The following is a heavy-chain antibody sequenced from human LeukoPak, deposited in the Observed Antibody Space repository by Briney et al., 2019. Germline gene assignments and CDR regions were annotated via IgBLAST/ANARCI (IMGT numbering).Heavy chain of an antibody. CDR1: GYTLTELS. J-gene: IGHJ6*02. D-gene: IGHD5-24*01. Sequence: ASVKVSCKVFGYTLTELSMHWVRQAPGQGLEWMGRINPNSGGTNYAQKFQGRVTMTRDTSISTAYMELSRLRSDDTAVYYCATGQYQRWLQFPYYYGMDVWGQGTTVTVSS. CDR2: INPNSGGT. V-gene: IGHV1-2*06. CDR3: ATGQYQRWLQFPYYYGMDV.